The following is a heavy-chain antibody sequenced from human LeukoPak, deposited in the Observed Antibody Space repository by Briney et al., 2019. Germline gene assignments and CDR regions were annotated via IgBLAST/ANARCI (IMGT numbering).Heavy chain of an antibody. CDR1: GFTFSSYG. Sequence: GGSLRLSCAASGFTFSSYGMHWVRRAPGKGLEWVAFIRYDGSNKYYADSVKGRFTISRDNSKNTLYLQMNSLRAEDTAVYYCAKAVQLWSHFDYWGQGTLVTVSS. D-gene: IGHD5-18*01. CDR3: AKAVQLWSHFDY. V-gene: IGHV3-30*02. J-gene: IGHJ4*02. CDR2: IRYDGSNK.